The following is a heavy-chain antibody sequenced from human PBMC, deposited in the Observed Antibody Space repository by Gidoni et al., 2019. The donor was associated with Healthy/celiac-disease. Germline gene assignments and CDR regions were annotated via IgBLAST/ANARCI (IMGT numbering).Heavy chain of an antibody. V-gene: IGHV3-49*04. Sequence: LVKPVRSLNLPCPASGFTCGYYALSWVRQAPGKCLEWGGFMRRKAYGGTTEYAASVKGRFTISRDDSKCTGNMQITSLKAEDTAVDYCTNLKVSDANTADCNGNVVWGQGTLVTVSS. D-gene: IGHD2-21*02. J-gene: IGHJ4*03. CDR2: MRRKAYGGTT. CDR3: TNLKVSDANTADCNGNVV. CDR1: GFTCGYYA.